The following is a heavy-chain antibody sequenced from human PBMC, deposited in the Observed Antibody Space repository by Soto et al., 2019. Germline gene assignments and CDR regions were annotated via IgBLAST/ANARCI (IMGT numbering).Heavy chain of an antibody. CDR3: ARAPYYYGSGSSNYYYYMDV. CDR2: IGTAGDT. V-gene: IGHV3-13*01. CDR1: GFTFSSYD. Sequence: EVQLVESGGGLVQPGGSLRLSCAASGFTFSSYDMHWVRQATGKGLEWVSAIGTAGDTYYPGSVKGRFTMSRENAKNSLYLQMNSLRAGDTAVYYCARAPYYYGSGSSNYYYYMDVWGKGTTVTVSS. D-gene: IGHD3-10*01. J-gene: IGHJ6*03.